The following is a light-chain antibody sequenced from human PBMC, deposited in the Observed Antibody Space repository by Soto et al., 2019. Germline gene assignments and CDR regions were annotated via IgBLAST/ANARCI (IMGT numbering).Light chain of an antibody. CDR1: SSNIGSNY. CDR3: AAWDDSLSGRYV. V-gene: IGLV1-47*01. Sequence: QSVLTQTPSASGTPGQRVTISCSGSSSNIGSNYVYWYQQLPGTAPKLLIHRNNQRPSGVPDRFSGSKSGTSASLAICGLRSEDEADYYCAAWDDSLSGRYVFGTGTKLTVL. CDR2: RNN. J-gene: IGLJ1*01.